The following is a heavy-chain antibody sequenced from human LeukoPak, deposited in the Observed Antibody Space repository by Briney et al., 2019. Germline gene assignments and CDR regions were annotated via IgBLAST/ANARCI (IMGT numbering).Heavy chain of an antibody. CDR3: ARDPTMVRGVIVQHYYYYMDV. D-gene: IGHD3-10*01. CDR2: INPNSGGT. J-gene: IGHJ6*03. Sequence: ASVKVSCKASGYTFTGYYMHWVRQAPGQGLEWMGWINPNSGGTNYAQKFQGRVTMTRDTSISTAYMELSRLRSDDTAVYYCARDPTMVRGVIVQHYYYYMDVWGKGTTVTISS. V-gene: IGHV1-2*02. CDR1: GYTFTGYY.